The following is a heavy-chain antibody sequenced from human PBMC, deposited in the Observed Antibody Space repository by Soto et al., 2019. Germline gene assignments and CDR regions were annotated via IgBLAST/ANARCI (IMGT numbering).Heavy chain of an antibody. D-gene: IGHD3-3*01. CDR1: GFTFSSYS. CDR2: ISSSSSTI. CDR3: ARGEYDFWSGYYAFDY. J-gene: IGHJ4*02. V-gene: IGHV3-48*02. Sequence: EVQLVESGGGLVQPGGSLRLSCAASGFTFSSYSMNWVRQAPGKGLEWVSYISSSSSTIYYADSVKGRFTISRDNAKNSLYIQMNGLRDDDTAVYYCARGEYDFWSGYYAFDYWSQGTLVTVSS.